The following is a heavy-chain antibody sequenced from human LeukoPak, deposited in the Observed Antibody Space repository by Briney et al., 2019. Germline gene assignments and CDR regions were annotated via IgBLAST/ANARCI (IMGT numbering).Heavy chain of an antibody. D-gene: IGHD2-15*01. J-gene: IGHJ4*02. Sequence: GGSLRLSCAASGFTFSSYGMHWVRQAPGKGLEWVAVISYDGSNKYYADSVKGRFTISRDNSKNTLYLQMNSLRAEDTAVYYCAKASQYCSGGSCYPGPYWGQGTLVTVSS. CDR2: ISYDGSNK. CDR1: GFTFSSYG. CDR3: AKASQYCSGGSCYPGPY. V-gene: IGHV3-30*18.